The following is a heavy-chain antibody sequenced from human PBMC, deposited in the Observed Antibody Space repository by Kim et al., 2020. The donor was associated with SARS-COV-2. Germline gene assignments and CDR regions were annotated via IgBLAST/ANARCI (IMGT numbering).Heavy chain of an antibody. CDR3: ARHLRYSYGTGYYFDY. D-gene: IGHD5-18*01. J-gene: IGHJ4*02. V-gene: IGHV4-39*01. Sequence: SLKSRVTISVDTSKIQFSLKLSSVTAADTAVYYCARHLRYSYGTGYYFDYWGQGTLVTVSS.